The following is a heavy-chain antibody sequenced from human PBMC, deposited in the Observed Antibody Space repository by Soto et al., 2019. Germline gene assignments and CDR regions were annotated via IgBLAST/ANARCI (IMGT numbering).Heavy chain of an antibody. CDR2: ISYDGSNK. Sequence: PGGSLRLSCAASGFTFSSYGMHWVRQAPGKGLEWVAVISYDGSNKYYADSVKGRFTISRDNSKNTLYLQMNSLRAEDTAVYYCAKDYYGTSCYDYWGQGTLVTVSS. CDR3: AKDYYGTSCYDY. V-gene: IGHV3-30*18. J-gene: IGHJ4*02. CDR1: GFTFSSYG. D-gene: IGHD2-2*01.